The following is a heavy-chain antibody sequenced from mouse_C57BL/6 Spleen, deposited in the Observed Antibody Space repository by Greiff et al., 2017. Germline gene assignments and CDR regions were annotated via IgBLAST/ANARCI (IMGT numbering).Heavy chain of an antibody. CDR3: AGYYYGSPY. CDR1: GYSITSGYY. Sequence: EVQLQQSGPGLVKPSQSLSLTCSVTGYSITSGYYWNWIRQFPGNKLEWMGYISYDGSNNYNPSLKNRISITRDTSKNQFFLKLNSVTTEDTATYYCAGYYYGSPYWGQGTLVTVSA. J-gene: IGHJ3*01. CDR2: ISYDGSN. V-gene: IGHV3-6*01. D-gene: IGHD1-1*01.